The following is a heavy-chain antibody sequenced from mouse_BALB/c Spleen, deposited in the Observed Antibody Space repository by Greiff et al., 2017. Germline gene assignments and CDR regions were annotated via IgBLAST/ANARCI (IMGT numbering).Heavy chain of an antibody. Sequence: EVHLVESGGGLVQPGGSRKLSCAASGFTFSRFGMHWVRQAPEKGLEWVAYISSGSSTIYYADTVKGRFTISRDNPKNTLFLQMTSLRSEDTAMYYCARVGLAGVTDYAMDYWGQGTVATVSS. CDR2: ISSGSSTI. CDR1: GFTFSRFG. J-gene: IGHJ4*01. D-gene: IGHD2-1*01. CDR3: ARVGLAGVTDYAMDY. V-gene: IGHV5-17*02.